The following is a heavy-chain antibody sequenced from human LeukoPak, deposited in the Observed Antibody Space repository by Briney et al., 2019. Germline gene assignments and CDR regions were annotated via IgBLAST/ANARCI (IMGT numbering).Heavy chain of an antibody. Sequence: GGSLRLSCAASGFTFSTYAMSWVRQAPGKGLEWVSSISSSSTYIYYANSVKGRFTISRDNAKNSVYLQMNGLRAGASTLYFCAKDRETAMVPRGMDVWGQGTTVTVSS. CDR3: AKDRETAMVPRGMDV. CDR1: GFTFSTYA. CDR2: ISSSSTYI. J-gene: IGHJ6*02. D-gene: IGHD5-18*01. V-gene: IGHV3-21*01.